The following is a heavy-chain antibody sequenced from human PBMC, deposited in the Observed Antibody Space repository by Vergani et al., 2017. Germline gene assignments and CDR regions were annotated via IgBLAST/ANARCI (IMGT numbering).Heavy chain of an antibody. CDR1: GGTFSSYT. Sequence: QVQLVQSGAEVKKPGSSVKVSCKASGGTFSSYTINWVRQAPGQGLEWMGGIIPIFGTSNYAQKFQGRVTITADESTRTAYMELSSLRSEDTAVYYCATIGIAARRQRDYWGQGTLVTVSS. D-gene: IGHD6-6*01. CDR3: ATIGIAARRQRDY. CDR2: IIPIFGTS. J-gene: IGHJ4*02. V-gene: IGHV1-69*01.